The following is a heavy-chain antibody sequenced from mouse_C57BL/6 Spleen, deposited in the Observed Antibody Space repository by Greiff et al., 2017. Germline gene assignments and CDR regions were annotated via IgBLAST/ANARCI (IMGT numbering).Heavy chain of an antibody. Sequence: EVQLVESEGGLVQPGSSMKLSCTASGFTFSDYYMAWVRQVPEKGLEWVANINYDGSSTYYLDSLKSRFIISRDNAKHILYLQMSSLKSEDTATYYDAGGGYECAQFAYWGKGTLVTVSA. V-gene: IGHV5-16*01. J-gene: IGHJ3*01. CDR3: AGGGYECAQFAY. D-gene: IGHD2-2*01. CDR2: INYDGSST. CDR1: GFTFSDYY.